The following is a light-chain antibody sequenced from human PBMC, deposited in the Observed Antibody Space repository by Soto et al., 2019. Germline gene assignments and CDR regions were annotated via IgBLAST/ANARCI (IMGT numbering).Light chain of an antibody. CDR1: SSDVGGYNY. V-gene: IGLV2-14*01. CDR3: SSYTSGSTYV. J-gene: IGLJ1*01. CDR2: EVS. Sequence: LTHPASVSGSPGQSIPISCTGTSSDVGGYNYVSWYQQYPGKAPKLMIYEVSNRPSGVSTRFSGSKSGNTASLTISGLQTEDEADYYCSSYTSGSTYVFGTGTKVTVL.